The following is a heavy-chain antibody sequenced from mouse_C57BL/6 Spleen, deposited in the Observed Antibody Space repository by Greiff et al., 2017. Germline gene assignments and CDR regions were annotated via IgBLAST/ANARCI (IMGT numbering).Heavy chain of an antibody. V-gene: IGHV1-69*01. CDR3: ARGDYFDY. CDR2: IDPSDSYT. Sequence: QVQLQQPGAELVMPGASVKLSCKASGYTFTSYWMHWVKQRPGQGLEWIGEIDPSDSYTNYNQKFKGKSTLTVDKSSSTAYMQLSSLTSEDSAVYYCARGDYFDYVAQGTTLTVSS. CDR1: GYTFTSYW. J-gene: IGHJ2*01.